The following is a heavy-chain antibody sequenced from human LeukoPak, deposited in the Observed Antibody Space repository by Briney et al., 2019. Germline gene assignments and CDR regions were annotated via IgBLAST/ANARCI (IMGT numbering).Heavy chain of an antibody. J-gene: IGHJ4*02. CDR1: GGSFSGYY. D-gene: IGHD1-1*01. CDR2: INHSGST. Sequence: SETLSLTCAVYGGSFSGYYWSWIRQPPGKGLEWIGEINHSGSTNYNPSPKSRVTISVDTSKNQFSLKLSSVTAADTAVYYCARRRRSYNWSNYFDYWGQGTLVTVSS. CDR3: ARRRRSYNWSNYFDY. V-gene: IGHV4-34*01.